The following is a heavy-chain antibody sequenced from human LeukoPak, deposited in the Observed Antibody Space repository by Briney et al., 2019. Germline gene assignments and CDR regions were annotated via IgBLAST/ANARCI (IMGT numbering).Heavy chain of an antibody. Sequence: GGSLRPSCAASGFTFSSYAMHWVRQAPGKGLEWVSVISHDGSNKYYADSVKGRFAISRDNSKNTLYLQMNSLRAEDTAVYYCAREQGTYYYDTSGSLTYWGQGTLVTVSS. V-gene: IGHV3-30*09. CDR3: AREQGTYYYDTSGSLTY. CDR2: ISHDGSNK. D-gene: IGHD3-22*01. CDR1: GFTFSSYA. J-gene: IGHJ4*02.